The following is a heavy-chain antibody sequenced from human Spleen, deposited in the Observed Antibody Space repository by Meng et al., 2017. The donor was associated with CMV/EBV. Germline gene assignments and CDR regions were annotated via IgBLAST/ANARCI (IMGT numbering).Heavy chain of an antibody. V-gene: IGHV1-2*02. Sequence: ASVKVSCKASGYTFTGYYMHWVRQAPGQGLEWMGWINPNSDGTNYAQKFQGRVTMTRDTSISTAYMELSRLRSDDTAVYYCARDIVVVPAANYYYYYGMDVWGQGTTVTVSS. D-gene: IGHD2-2*01. CDR2: INPNSDGT. CDR3: ARDIVVVPAANYYYYYGMDV. J-gene: IGHJ6*02. CDR1: GYTFTGYY.